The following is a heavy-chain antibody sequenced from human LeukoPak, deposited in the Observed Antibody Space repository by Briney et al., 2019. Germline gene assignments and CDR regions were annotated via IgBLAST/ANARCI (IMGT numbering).Heavy chain of an antibody. Sequence: SETLSLTCTVSGGSINSYYWSWIRQPPGKGLEWIGEINHSGSTNYNPSLKSRVTISVDTSKNQFSLKLSSVTAADTAVYYCARYSNGMDVWGQGTTVTVSS. CDR1: GGSINSYY. D-gene: IGHD6-13*01. J-gene: IGHJ6*02. V-gene: IGHV4-34*01. CDR3: ARYSNGMDV. CDR2: INHSGST.